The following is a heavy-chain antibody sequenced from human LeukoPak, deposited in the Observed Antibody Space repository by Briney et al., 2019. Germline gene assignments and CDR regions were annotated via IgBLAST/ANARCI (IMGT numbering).Heavy chain of an antibody. Sequence: GGSLRLSCAASGFTFDDYAMHWVRQAPGKGLEWVAVISYDGSTKFYADSVKGRFTISRDNSKTTLYLQMNSLRAEDTAVYYCAKDMYCTSTTCSSGLDYWGQGTLVAVSS. CDR1: GFTFDDYA. D-gene: IGHD2-2*01. CDR2: ISYDGSTK. V-gene: IGHV3-30*18. J-gene: IGHJ4*02. CDR3: AKDMYCTSTTCSSGLDY.